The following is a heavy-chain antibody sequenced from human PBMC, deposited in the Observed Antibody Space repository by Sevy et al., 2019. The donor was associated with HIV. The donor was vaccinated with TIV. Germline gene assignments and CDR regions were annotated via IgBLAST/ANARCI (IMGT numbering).Heavy chain of an antibody. D-gene: IGHD1-26*01. CDR2: IYPGDSDT. CDR3: ARHLGGYYSSGMDV. CDR1: GYSFTNHW. Sequence: GETLKISCKGSGYSFTNHWIAWVRQMPGRGLEWMGIIYPGDSDTTYSPSFQGQVTITADKSISTTYLQWTSLTASDTAIYSCARHLGGYYSSGMDVWGQGTTVTVSS. J-gene: IGHJ6*02. V-gene: IGHV5-51*01.